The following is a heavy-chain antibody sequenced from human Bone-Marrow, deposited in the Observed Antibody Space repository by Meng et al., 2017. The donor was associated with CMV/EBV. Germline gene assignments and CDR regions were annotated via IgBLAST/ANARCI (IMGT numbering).Heavy chain of an antibody. V-gene: IGHV3-30*04. Sequence: GESLKISCAASGFTFSSYAMRWVRQAPGKGLEWVAVISYDGSNKYYADSVKGRFTISRDNSKNTLYLQMNSLRAEDTAVYYCARALSYDFWSGYYTLGYWGQGTLVTVSS. CDR1: GFTFSSYA. J-gene: IGHJ4*02. D-gene: IGHD3-3*01. CDR3: ARALSYDFWSGYYTLGY. CDR2: ISYDGSNK.